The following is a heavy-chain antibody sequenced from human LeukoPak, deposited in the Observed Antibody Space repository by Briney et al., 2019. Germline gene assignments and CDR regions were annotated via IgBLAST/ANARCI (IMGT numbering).Heavy chain of an antibody. Sequence: GASVKVSCKASGYTFTGYYIHWVRQAPGQGLEWMGWMNPNSGNTGYAQKFQGRVTMTRNTSISTAYMELSSLRSEDTAVYYCARGDFKYYDYVWGSQRSGYIDYWGQGTLVTVSS. J-gene: IGHJ4*02. V-gene: IGHV1-8*02. CDR3: ARGDFKYYDYVWGSQRSGYIDY. CDR1: GYTFTGYY. D-gene: IGHD3-16*01. CDR2: MNPNSGNT.